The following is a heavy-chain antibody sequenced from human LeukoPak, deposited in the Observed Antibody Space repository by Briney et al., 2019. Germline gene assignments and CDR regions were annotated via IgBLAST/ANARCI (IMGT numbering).Heavy chain of an antibody. D-gene: IGHD4-17*01. CDR2: ISSSSSYI. V-gene: IGHV3-21*01. CDR3: ARDTTGKTPIDY. J-gene: IGHJ4*02. CDR1: GFTFSSYS. Sequence: GGSLRLSCAASGFTFSSYSMNWVRQAPGKGLEWVSSISSSSSYIYYADSVKGRFTISRDNAKNSLYLQMNSLRAEDTAVYYCARDTTGKTPIDYWGQGTLVTVSS.